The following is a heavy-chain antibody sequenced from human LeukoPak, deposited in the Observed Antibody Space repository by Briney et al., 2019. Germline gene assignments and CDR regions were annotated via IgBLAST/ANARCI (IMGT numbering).Heavy chain of an antibody. CDR3: ARDRKLGSSILPHGSFDI. CDR1: GGSISSYY. J-gene: IGHJ3*02. V-gene: IGHV4-59*01. CDR2: IYYSGST. D-gene: IGHD7-27*01. Sequence: SETLSLTCTVSGGSISSYYWSWIRQPPGKGLEWIGYIYYSGSTNYNPSLKSRVTISVDTSKNQFSLKLSSVTAADTAVYYCARDRKLGSSILPHGSFDIWGQGTMVTVSS.